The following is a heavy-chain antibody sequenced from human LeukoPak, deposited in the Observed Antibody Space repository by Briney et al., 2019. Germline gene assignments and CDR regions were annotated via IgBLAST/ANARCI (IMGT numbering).Heavy chain of an antibody. Sequence: PSETLSLTCTVSGGSISSSSYYWGWIRQPPGTGLEWIESIYYSGSTYYNPSLKSRFTISGDTSKNRFSLKLSSVTAADTAVYYCARGRGFGDPSVWGKGTTVTISS. CDR3: ARGRGFGDPSV. D-gene: IGHD3-10*01. V-gene: IGHV4-39*07. CDR1: GGSISSSSYY. J-gene: IGHJ6*04. CDR2: IYYSGST.